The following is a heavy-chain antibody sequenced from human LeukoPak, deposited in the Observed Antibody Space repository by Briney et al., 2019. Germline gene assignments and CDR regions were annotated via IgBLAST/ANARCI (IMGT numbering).Heavy chain of an antibody. CDR3: ARGPRIVGATPRAYYDFDY. V-gene: IGHV4-39*07. J-gene: IGHJ4*02. CDR2: INHSGST. CDR1: GGSISSGGYY. D-gene: IGHD1-26*01. Sequence: SETLSLTCTVSGGSISSGGYYWSWIRQPPGKGLEWIGEINHSGSTNYNPSLKSRVTISVDTSKNQFSLKLSSVTAADTAVYYCARGPRIVGATPRAYYDFDYWGQGTLVTVSS.